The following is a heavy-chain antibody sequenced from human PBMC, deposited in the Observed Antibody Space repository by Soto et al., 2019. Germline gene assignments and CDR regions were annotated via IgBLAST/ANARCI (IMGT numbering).Heavy chain of an antibody. J-gene: IGHJ6*02. Sequence: ASVKVSCKASGYTFTSSGISWVRQAPGQGLEWMGWISAYNSNTNYAQKLQGRVTMTTDTSTSTAYMELRSLRSDDTAVYYCASNYLYYYGSGNTNYYGMDVWGQGTTVTVSS. V-gene: IGHV1-18*01. CDR2: ISAYNSNT. CDR1: GYTFTSSG. CDR3: ASNYLYYYGSGNTNYYGMDV. D-gene: IGHD3-10*01.